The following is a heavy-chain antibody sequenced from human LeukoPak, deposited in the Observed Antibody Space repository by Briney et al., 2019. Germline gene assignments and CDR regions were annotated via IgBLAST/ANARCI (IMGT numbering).Heavy chain of an antibody. D-gene: IGHD4-17*01. J-gene: IGHJ6*02. CDR3: AKGNYGDYEEYGMDV. CDR1: GFTFDDYG. CDR2: IRWNGSSK. Sequence: PGGSLRLSCAASGFTFDDYGMHWVRQAPGKGLGWVSFIRWNGSSKDYADSVKGRFTISRDNAKNSLYLQMNGLRAEDTALYYWAKGNYGDYEEYGMDVWGQGTTVTVSS. V-gene: IGHV3-9*01.